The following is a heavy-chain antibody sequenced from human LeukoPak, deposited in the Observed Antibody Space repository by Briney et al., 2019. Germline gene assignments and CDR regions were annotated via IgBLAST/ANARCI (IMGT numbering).Heavy chain of an antibody. D-gene: IGHD3-16*02. CDR2: IKEDGSEK. CDR1: GFIFRNYW. CDR3: ARGVIIRGRLDP. V-gene: IGHV3-7*01. J-gene: IGHJ5*02. Sequence: GGSLRLSCAASGFIFRNYWMSWVRQAPGKGLEWVANIKEDGSEKYYVESVKGRFTISRDNAKNSLHLQMSSPRAEDTAVYYCARGVIIRGRLDPWGQGTLVTVSS.